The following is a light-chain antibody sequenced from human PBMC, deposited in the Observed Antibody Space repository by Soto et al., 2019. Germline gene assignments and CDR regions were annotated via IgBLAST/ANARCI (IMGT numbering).Light chain of an antibody. CDR3: QQYSSYST. J-gene: IGKJ1*01. Sequence: DIQMTQSPSTLSASVGDRVTITCRASQSINSWFAWYQQKPGKVPKLLIYKASILESVVPSIFTGSGSGTEFTLTISSMQPDDVAIYYGQQYSSYSTFGQGTKVDVK. V-gene: IGKV1-5*03. CDR2: KAS. CDR1: QSINSW.